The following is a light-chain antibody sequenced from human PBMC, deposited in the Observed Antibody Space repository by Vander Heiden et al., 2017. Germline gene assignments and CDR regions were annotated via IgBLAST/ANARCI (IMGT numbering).Light chain of an antibody. Sequence: SYELTQPPPVSASPGQTASITCSGDKLGDKYACWYQQKPGQSPVLVIYQDSKRPSGIPERFSGSNSGNTATLTISGTQAMDEADYYCQAWDSSRVFGGGTKLTVL. J-gene: IGLJ3*02. V-gene: IGLV3-1*01. CDR1: KLGDKY. CDR3: QAWDSSRV. CDR2: QDS.